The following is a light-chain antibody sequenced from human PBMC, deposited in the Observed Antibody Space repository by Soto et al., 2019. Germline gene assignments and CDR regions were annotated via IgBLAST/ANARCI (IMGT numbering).Light chain of an antibody. V-gene: IGKV3-15*01. CDR2: GAS. CDR1: QSVSSD. Sequence: EIVMTQPPATLSVSPGERATLSCRASQSVSSDLAWYQQKPGQAPRLLIYGASTMATGIPAKLSGSGSGTELTLALSSLQSEDFAVYYRQQYNILTPKYSFGQGTKLEIK. CDR3: QQYNILTPKYS. J-gene: IGKJ2*03.